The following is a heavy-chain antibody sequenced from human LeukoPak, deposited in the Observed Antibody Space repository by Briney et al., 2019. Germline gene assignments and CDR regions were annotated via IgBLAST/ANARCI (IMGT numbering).Heavy chain of an antibody. CDR2: MNPNSGNT. CDR1: GYTFTSYD. J-gene: IGHJ5*02. V-gene: IGHV1-8*01. Sequence: ASVTVSCKASGYTFTSYDINWVRQATGQGLEWMGWMNPNSGNTGYAQKFQGRVTMTRDTSLGTAYMDLSSLRSEDTAVYYCARGVRGREVDPWGQGTLVTVSS. D-gene: IGHD3-16*01. CDR3: ARGVRGREVDP.